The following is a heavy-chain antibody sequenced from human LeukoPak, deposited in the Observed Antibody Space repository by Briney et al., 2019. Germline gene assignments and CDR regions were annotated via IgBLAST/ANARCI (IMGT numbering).Heavy chain of an antibody. D-gene: IGHD3-22*01. CDR3: GSYDSSGYYYEY. CDR1: GGSISSGGYY. CDR2: IYYSGST. V-gene: IGHV4-30-2*03. Sequence: PSQTLSLTCTVSGGSISSGGYYWSWIRQPPGKGLEWIGSIYYSGSTYYNPSLKSRVTISVDTSKNQFSLKLSSVTAADTAVYYCGSYDSSGYYYEYWGQGTLVTVSS. J-gene: IGHJ4*02.